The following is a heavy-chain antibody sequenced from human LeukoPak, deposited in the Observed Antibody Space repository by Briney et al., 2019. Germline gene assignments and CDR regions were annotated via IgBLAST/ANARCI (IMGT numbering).Heavy chain of an antibody. CDR3: ATTDYGDLYYFDY. CDR1: GFTFSSYA. V-gene: IGHV3-30*04. D-gene: IGHD4-17*01. J-gene: IGHJ4*02. Sequence: GRSLRLSCAASGFTFSSYAMHWVRQAPGKGLEWVAVISYDGSNKYYADSVKGRFTISRDNSKNTLYLQMNSLRAEDTAVYYCATTDYGDLYYFDYWGQGTLVTASS. CDR2: ISYDGSNK.